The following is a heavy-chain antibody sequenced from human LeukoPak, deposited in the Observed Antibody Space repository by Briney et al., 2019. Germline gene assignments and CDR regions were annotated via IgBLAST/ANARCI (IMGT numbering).Heavy chain of an antibody. J-gene: IGHJ4*02. D-gene: IGHD6-19*01. CDR1: GGSIGIFY. CDR2: IYYSGTT. V-gene: IGHV4-59*01. Sequence: SETLSLTCTVSGGSIGIFYWSWIRQPPGKGLEWIGDIYYSGTTNYNPSLKSRLTISLDTSKNQFSLRLTSVTAADTAVYYCARIDAVAATPTSFDYWGQGTLVTVSS. CDR3: ARIDAVAATPTSFDY.